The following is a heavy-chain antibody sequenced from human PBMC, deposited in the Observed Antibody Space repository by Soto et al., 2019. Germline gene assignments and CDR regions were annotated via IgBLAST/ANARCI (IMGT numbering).Heavy chain of an antibody. CDR3: ARAGQWLVYYYYYYGMDV. V-gene: IGHV4-39*01. D-gene: IGHD6-19*01. Sequence: PSETLSLTCTVSGGSISSSSYYWGWIRQPPGKGLEWIGSIYYSGSTYYNPSLKSRVTISVDTSKNQFSLKLSSVTAADTAVYYCARAGQWLVYYYYYYGMDVWGQGPTVTVSS. CDR2: IYYSGST. J-gene: IGHJ6*02. CDR1: GGSISSSSYY.